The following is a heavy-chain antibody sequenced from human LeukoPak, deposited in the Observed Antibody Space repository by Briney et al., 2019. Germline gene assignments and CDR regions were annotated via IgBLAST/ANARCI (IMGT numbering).Heavy chain of an antibody. V-gene: IGHV3-7*01. CDR3: ARDVLPPKSGYSYGRYYYYYMDV. CDR2: IKQDGSEK. Sequence: GGSLRLSCAASGFTFSSYWVSWVRQAPGKGLEWVANIKQDGSEKYYVDSVKGRFTISRDNAKNSLYLQMNSLRAEDTAVYYCARDVLPPKSGYSYGRYYYYYMDVWGKGTTVTISS. J-gene: IGHJ6*03. CDR1: GFTFSSYW. D-gene: IGHD5-18*01.